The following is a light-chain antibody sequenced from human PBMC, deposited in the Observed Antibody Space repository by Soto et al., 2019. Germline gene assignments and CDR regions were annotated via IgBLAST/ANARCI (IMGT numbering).Light chain of an antibody. CDR3: LQDFNYFS. Sequence: AIQVTQSPSSLSASVGDRVTITCRASLNIREELDWYQQKPGKAPKLLIYAASTLQSGVPSRFSGSGFGTDFTLTISSLQPEDFATYYCLQDFNYFSFGQGTRLEI. CDR1: LNIREE. J-gene: IGKJ5*01. CDR2: AAS. V-gene: IGKV1-6*01.